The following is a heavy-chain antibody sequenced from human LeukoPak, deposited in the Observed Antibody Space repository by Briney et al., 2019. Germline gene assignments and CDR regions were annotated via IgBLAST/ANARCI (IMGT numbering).Heavy chain of an antibody. CDR1: RDSISRYY. CDR2: LYYSGGT. CDR3: ARQRAVAGPYHYYMDV. V-gene: IGHV4-59*08. Sequence: SETLSLTCTVSRDSISRYYRCWIRQPPGRGLEWIGYLYYSGGTTHTPSLPSRVAISVSTSNKQFCLKLSSVTAADTAVYYCARQRAVAGPYHYYMDVWGKGTTVTVSS. D-gene: IGHD6-19*01. J-gene: IGHJ6*03.